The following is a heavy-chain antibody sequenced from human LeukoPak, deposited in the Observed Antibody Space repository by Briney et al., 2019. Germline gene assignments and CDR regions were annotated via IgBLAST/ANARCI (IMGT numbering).Heavy chain of an antibody. V-gene: IGHV3-30*03. CDR1: GFSFSTYW. CDR2: ISYDGSNK. D-gene: IGHD1-26*01. J-gene: IGHJ4*02. Sequence: GGSLRLSCAASGFSFSTYWMSWVRQAPGKGLEWVAVISYDGSNKYYADSVKGRFTISRDNSKNTLYLQMNSLRAEDTAVYYCARAEMGATVYWGQGTLVTVSS. CDR3: ARAEMGATVY.